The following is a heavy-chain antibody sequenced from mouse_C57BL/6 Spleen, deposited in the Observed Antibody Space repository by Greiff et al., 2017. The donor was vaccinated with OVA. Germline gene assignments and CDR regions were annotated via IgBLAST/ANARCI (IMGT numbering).Heavy chain of an antibody. Sequence: VQLQQPGAELVKPGASVKMSCKASGYTFTSYWITWVKQRPGQGLEWIGDIYPGSGSTNYNEKFKSKATLTVDTSFSTAYMQLSSLTSEDSAVYYCAREGLRRTMDYWGQGTSVTVSS. J-gene: IGHJ4*01. CDR3: AREGLRRTMDY. D-gene: IGHD2-4*01. CDR1: GYTFTSYW. V-gene: IGHV1-55*01. CDR2: IYPGSGST.